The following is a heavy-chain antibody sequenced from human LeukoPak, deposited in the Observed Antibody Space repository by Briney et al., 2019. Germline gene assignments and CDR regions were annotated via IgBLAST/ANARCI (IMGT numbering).Heavy chain of an antibody. CDR1: GSSIGTYS. J-gene: IGHJ3*02. Sequence: SETLSLTCTVSGSSIGTYSWSWLRQPPGKGLEWVGYIYTTGSTHYNPSLKSRVTMSLDTSKNQLSLRLSSVAAADTAVFYCARHRAEMATSTDDAFDIWGQGTMVTVSS. CDR3: ARHRAEMATSTDDAFDI. CDR2: IYTTGST. V-gene: IGHV4-4*09. D-gene: IGHD5-24*01.